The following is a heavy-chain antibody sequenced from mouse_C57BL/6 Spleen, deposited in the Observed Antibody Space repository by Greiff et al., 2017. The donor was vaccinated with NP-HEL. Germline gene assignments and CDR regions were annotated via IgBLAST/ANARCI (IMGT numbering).Heavy chain of an antibody. V-gene: IGHV1-59*01. CDR1: GYTFTSYW. Sequence: QVQLQQPGAELVRPGTSVKLSCKASGYTFTSYWMHWVKQRPGQGLEWIGVIDPSDSYTNYNQQFKGKATLTVDTSSSTAYMQLSSLTSEDSAVYYCAREEDFAMDYWGQGTSVTVSS. CDR2: IDPSDSYT. CDR3: AREEDFAMDY. J-gene: IGHJ4*01.